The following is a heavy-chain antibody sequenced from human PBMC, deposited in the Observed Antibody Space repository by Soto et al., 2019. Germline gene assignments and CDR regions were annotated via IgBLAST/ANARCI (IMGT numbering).Heavy chain of an antibody. CDR1: GGSFSGHS. J-gene: IGHJ5*01. V-gene: IGHV4-34*01. CDR2: INHSGRV. CDR3: STSAYDTNGYYRFEP. Sequence: QVQLQQWGAGLLKPSETLSLTCAVYGGSFSGHSWTWIRQSPGKGLEWIGDINHSGRVNYSPSLKSRVTISLDTSKIQFSLTLSAVTAADTAMYYCSTSAYDTNGYYRFEPWGQGTLVNVSS. D-gene: IGHD3-22*01.